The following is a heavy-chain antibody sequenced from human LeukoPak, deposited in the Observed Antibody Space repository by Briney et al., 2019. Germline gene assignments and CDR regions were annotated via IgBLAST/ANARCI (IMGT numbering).Heavy chain of an antibody. Sequence: GESLKISCKGSGYSFTSYWIGWVRQMPGKGLEWMGIIYPGDSDTRYSPSFQGQVTISADKSISTAYLQWSSLKASDTAMYYCARHGTYYYDSSGYSYYFDYWGQGTLVTVSS. D-gene: IGHD3-22*01. CDR2: IYPGDSDT. CDR3: ARHGTYYYDSSGYSYYFDY. V-gene: IGHV5-51*01. CDR1: GYSFTSYW. J-gene: IGHJ4*02.